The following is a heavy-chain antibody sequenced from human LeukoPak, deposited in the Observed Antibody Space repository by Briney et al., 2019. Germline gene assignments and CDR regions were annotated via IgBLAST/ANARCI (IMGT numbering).Heavy chain of an antibody. CDR1: GGSISSSSYY. CDR3: ARGGSRFLEWLSH. V-gene: IGHV4-39*07. J-gene: IGHJ4*02. CDR2: IYYSGST. D-gene: IGHD3-3*01. Sequence: PSETLSLTCTVSGGSISSSSYYWGWIRQPPGKGLEWIGSIYYSGSTYYNPSLKSRVTISVDTSKNQFSLKLNSVTPEDTAVYYCARGGSRFLEWLSHWGQGTLVTVSS.